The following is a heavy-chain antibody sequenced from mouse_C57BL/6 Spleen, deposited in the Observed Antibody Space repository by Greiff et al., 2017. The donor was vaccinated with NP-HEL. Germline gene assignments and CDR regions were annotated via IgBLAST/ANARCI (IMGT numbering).Heavy chain of an antibody. D-gene: IGHD1-1*02. CDR3: ARSAYYGPAY. J-gene: IGHJ3*01. CDR1: GYAFSSSW. Sequence: VQLQQSGPELVKPGASVKISCKASGYAFSSSWMNWVKQRPGKGLEWIGRIYPGDGDTNYNGKFKGKATLTADKSSSTAYMQLSSLTSEDSAVYFCARSAYYGPAYWGQGTLVTVSA. V-gene: IGHV1-82*01. CDR2: IYPGDGDT.